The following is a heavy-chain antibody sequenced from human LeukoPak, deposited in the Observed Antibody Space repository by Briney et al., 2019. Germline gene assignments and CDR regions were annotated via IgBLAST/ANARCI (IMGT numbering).Heavy chain of an antibody. CDR1: GYSFTSYW. Sequence: GESLKISCKGSGYSFTSYWIGWVRQMPGKGLEWMGIIYPGDSDTRYSPSFQGQVTISADKSISTAYLQWSSLKASDTAMHYCARRYCSGGSCYFWAFDIWGQGTMVTVSS. CDR3: ARRYCSGGSCYFWAFDI. D-gene: IGHD2-15*01. V-gene: IGHV5-51*01. CDR2: IYPGDSDT. J-gene: IGHJ3*02.